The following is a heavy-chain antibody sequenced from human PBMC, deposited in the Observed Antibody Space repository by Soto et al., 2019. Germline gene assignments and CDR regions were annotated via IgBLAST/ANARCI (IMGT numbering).Heavy chain of an antibody. J-gene: IGHJ4*02. CDR2: IYSSGRT. CDR3: GRAGSSGWYYFDY. CDR1: GDSISSGDYY. Sequence: LSLTCTVSGDSISSGDYYWSWIRQPPGKGLEWIGYIYSSGRTDYNPSLKSRLTISEDTSKNQFSLRLRSVTAADTAVYYCGRAGSSGWYYFDYWGQGTLVTVSS. D-gene: IGHD6-19*01. V-gene: IGHV4-30-4*01.